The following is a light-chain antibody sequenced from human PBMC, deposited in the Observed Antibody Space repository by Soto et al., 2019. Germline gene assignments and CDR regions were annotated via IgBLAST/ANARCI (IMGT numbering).Light chain of an antibody. CDR3: QQYYSTPLT. Sequence: MTQSPDSLAVSLGERATINCKSSQSVLYSSNNKNYLAWYQQKPGQPPKLLIYWASTRESGVPDRFSGSGSGTDFTLTISSLQAEDVVVYYCQQYYSTPLTFGGGTKVDIK. CDR2: WAS. J-gene: IGKJ4*01. V-gene: IGKV4-1*01. CDR1: QSVLYSSNNKNY.